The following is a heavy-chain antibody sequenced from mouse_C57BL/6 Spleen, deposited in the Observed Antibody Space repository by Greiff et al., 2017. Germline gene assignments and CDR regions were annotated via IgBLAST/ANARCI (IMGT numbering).Heavy chain of an antibody. CDR3: AREWDTTVPYSMDY. Sequence: QVQLKQSGAELARPGASVKLSCKASGYTFTSYGISWVKQRTGQGLEWIGELYPRSGNTYYNEKFKGKATLTADKSSSTAYMGLRSLTSEDSAAYYSAREWDTTVPYSMDYWGQGTTVTVSS. D-gene: IGHD1-1*01. V-gene: IGHV1-81*01. CDR2: LYPRSGNT. CDR1: GYTFTSYG. J-gene: IGHJ4*01.